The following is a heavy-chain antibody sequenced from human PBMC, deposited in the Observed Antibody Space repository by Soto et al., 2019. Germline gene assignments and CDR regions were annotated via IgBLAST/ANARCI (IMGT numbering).Heavy chain of an antibody. D-gene: IGHD3-22*01. J-gene: IGHJ4*02. V-gene: IGHV3-30*18. CDR3: AKDTYSHDRSGYYIFDD. CDR2: ISYDGSNE. CDR1: GFTFSSYG. Sequence: QVQLVESGGGVVQPGRSLRLSCAVSGFTFSSYGMHWVRQAPGKGLEWVAHISYDGSNEHYVDYVKGRFTISRDNSTNTLYLQMNSLRAEDTAVYYCAKDTYSHDRSGYYIFDDWGQGTLVTVSS.